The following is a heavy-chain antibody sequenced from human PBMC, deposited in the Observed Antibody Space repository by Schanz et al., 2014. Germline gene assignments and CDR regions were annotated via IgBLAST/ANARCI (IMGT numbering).Heavy chain of an antibody. D-gene: IGHD2-21*02. Sequence: EVQLVESGGGLVQPRGSLRLSCAASEFSFSSFGMNWVRQAPGKGLEWVSYISSSSSTIYYADSVKGRFTISRDNAKNSLYLQMDSLRAEDTAVYFCARPSDSSWYMDVWGKGPTVTVS. J-gene: IGHJ6*03. V-gene: IGHV3-48*01. CDR2: ISSSSSTI. CDR1: EFSFSSFG. CDR3: ARPSDSSWYMDV.